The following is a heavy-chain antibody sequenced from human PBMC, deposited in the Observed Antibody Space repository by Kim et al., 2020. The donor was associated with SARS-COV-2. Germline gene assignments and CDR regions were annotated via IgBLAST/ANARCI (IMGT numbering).Heavy chain of an antibody. Sequence: SETLSLTCAVYGGSVSGYYWGWSRQPPGTGLGWVGVISNSENANNNPTLTSRFGISVATSKNHFSFRMALGTAAATAVSVCASAAVSQGGGGELGHWGQG. D-gene: IGHD6-25*01. V-gene: IGHV4-34*01. CDR3: ASAAVSQGGGGELGH. J-gene: IGHJ1*01. CDR2: ISNSENA. CDR1: GGSVSGYY.